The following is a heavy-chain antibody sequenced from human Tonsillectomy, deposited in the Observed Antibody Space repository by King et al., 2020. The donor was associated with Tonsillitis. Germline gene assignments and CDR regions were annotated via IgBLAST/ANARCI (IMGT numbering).Heavy chain of an antibody. J-gene: IGHJ4*02. Sequence: VQLVESGAEVKKPGASVKVSCKASGYSFAAYSIHWVRQALGQGLEWMGRISPNSGGTYYAQSFQGRVTMTRDTSIGTAYMELSRLRSDDMAVYFCARDDDSSGYYHTFDYWGQGTLVTVSS. V-gene: IGHV1-2*06. CDR3: ARDDDSSGYYHTFDY. CDR1: GYSFAAYS. CDR2: ISPNSGGT. D-gene: IGHD3-22*01.